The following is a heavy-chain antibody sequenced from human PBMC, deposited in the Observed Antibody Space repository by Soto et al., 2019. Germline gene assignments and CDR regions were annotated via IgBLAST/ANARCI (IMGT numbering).Heavy chain of an antibody. CDR2: IIPIFGTA. CDR3: ARGTVSSNWFDP. J-gene: IGHJ5*02. CDR1: GGTFSSYA. V-gene: IGHV1-69*13. Sequence: ASVKVSCKASGGTFSSYAISWVRQAPGQGLEWMGGIIPIFGTANYAQKFQGRVTITADESTSTAYMELSSLRSEDTAVYYCARGTVSSNWFDPWGQGTLVTVS. D-gene: IGHD1-1*01.